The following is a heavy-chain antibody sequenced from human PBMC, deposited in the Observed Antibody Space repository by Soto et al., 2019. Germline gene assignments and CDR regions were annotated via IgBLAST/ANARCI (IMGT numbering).Heavy chain of an antibody. Sequence: SETLSLTCAVLGGSFSGYYWSWIRQPPGKGLEWFGEINHSGSTNYNPSLKSRVTISVDTSKNQFSLKLSSVTAADTAVYYCARGLYDFWSGYHTRGMDVWGQGTTVTVSS. CDR2: INHSGST. J-gene: IGHJ6*02. V-gene: IGHV4-34*01. CDR3: ARGLYDFWSGYHTRGMDV. CDR1: GGSFSGYY. D-gene: IGHD3-3*01.